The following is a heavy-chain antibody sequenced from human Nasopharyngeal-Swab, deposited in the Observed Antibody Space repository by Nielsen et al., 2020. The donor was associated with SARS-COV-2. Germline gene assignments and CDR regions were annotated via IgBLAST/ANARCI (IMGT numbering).Heavy chain of an antibody. CDR1: GFTFSPYT. CDR2: ISGSSSYI. Sequence: GGSLRLSCAASGFTFSPYTMNWVRQAPGKGLEWVSSISGSSSYIFYADSVKGRFTISRDNAKNSLYLQMNSLRAEDTAVYFCAKLDIGGWLGSTTGYFDYWGQGTLVTVSS. CDR3: AKLDIGGWLGSTTGYFDY. J-gene: IGHJ4*02. D-gene: IGHD2/OR15-2a*01. V-gene: IGHV3-21*01.